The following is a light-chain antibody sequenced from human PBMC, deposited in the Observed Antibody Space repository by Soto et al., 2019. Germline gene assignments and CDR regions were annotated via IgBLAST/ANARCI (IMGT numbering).Light chain of an antibody. Sequence: EIVMTQSPATLSMSPGERATLSCRTSQSISSNLAWYQQKPGQAPRLLIYGASTRATGIPARFCGSGSGTEFTLTISRLQSEDSAVYYCEQYNSWPPTYTFGQGTKLEIK. V-gene: IGKV3-15*01. J-gene: IGKJ2*01. CDR3: EQYNSWPPTYT. CDR1: QSISSN. CDR2: GAS.